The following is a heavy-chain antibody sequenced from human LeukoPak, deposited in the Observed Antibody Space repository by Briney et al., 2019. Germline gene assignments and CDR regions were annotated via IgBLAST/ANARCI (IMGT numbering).Heavy chain of an antibody. D-gene: IGHD6-19*01. CDR3: AKDYGVAVAGTYYFDC. J-gene: IGHJ4*02. Sequence: GGSLRLSCAASGFTFSSYAMSWVRQAPGKGLEWVSAISGSGGSTYYADSVKGRFTISRDNSKNTLYLQMNSLRAEDTAVYYCAKDYGVAVAGTYYFDCWGQGTLVTVSS. CDR1: GFTFSSYA. V-gene: IGHV3-23*01. CDR2: ISGSGGST.